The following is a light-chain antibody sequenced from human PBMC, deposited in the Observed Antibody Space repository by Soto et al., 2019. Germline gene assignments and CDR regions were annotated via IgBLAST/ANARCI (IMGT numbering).Light chain of an antibody. J-gene: IGKJ1*01. CDR1: QSISSY. V-gene: IGKV1-39*01. Sequence: DIQMTQSPSSLSASVGDRVTITCRASQSISSYLNWYQQKPGKAPKLLIYAASSLQSGVPSRFSGSGSGTDFTLTISSLQPEDFATYYCQQSYSTPTTFGQGNKVDIK. CDR2: AAS. CDR3: QQSYSTPTT.